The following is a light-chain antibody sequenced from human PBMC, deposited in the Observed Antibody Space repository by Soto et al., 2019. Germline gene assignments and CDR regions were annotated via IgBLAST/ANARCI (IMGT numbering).Light chain of an antibody. CDR3: QHYNNQPLT. CDR2: GAS. J-gene: IGKJ4*01. V-gene: IGKV3-15*01. Sequence: EIVMTQSPATLSVSRGERATLSCRASQSVSSDLAWYQHKPGQAPRLLIYGASTRATGIPVRFSGSGSGTDFTLTISSLQSEDFAVYYCQHYNNQPLTFGGGTKVDIK. CDR1: QSVSSD.